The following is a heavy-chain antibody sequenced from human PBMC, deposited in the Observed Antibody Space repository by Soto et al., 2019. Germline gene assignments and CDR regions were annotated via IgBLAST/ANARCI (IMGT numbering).Heavy chain of an antibody. D-gene: IGHD2-15*01. Sequence: QVQLVESGGGVVQPGRSLRLSCAASGFTFSSYAMHWVRQAPGKGLEWVAVISYDGSNKYYADSVKGRFTISRDNSKNTLYLQMNSLRAEDTAVYYCARVGGIVVVVAATPLLDYWGQGTLVTVSS. CDR1: GFTFSSYA. CDR2: ISYDGSNK. J-gene: IGHJ4*02. V-gene: IGHV3-30-3*01. CDR3: ARVGGIVVVVAATPLLDY.